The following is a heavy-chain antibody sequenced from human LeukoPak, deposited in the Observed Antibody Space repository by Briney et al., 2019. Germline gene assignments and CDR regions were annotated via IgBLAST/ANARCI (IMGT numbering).Heavy chain of an antibody. Sequence: ETLSLTCSVSGGSINSSSHYWGWIRQPPGKGLVWVSRINSDGSSTSYADSVKGRFTISRDNAKNTLYLQMNNLRAEDTAVYYCARDRGYAFDIWGQGTMVTVSS. D-gene: IGHD3-10*01. J-gene: IGHJ3*02. CDR1: GGSINSSSHY. CDR3: ARDRGYAFDI. V-gene: IGHV3-74*01. CDR2: INSDGSST.